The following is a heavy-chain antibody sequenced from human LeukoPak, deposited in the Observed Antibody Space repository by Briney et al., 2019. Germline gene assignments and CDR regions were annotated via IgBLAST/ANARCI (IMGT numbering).Heavy chain of an antibody. CDR3: ATVPGITAYGEVVDY. Sequence: PGGSLRLSCVVSGFTVSKARMNWVRLAPGKGPEWIGRIESASDGGTADYAAPVKGRFTTSRDDSTNTVHLHMSGLKTEDTALYYCATVPGITAYGEVVDYWGQGTLVTISS. J-gene: IGHJ4*02. D-gene: IGHD3-3*01. CDR1: GFTVSKAR. V-gene: IGHV3-15*04. CDR2: IESASDGGTA.